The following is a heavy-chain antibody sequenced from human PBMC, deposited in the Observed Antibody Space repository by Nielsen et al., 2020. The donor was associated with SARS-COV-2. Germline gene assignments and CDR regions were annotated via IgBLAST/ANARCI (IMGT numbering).Heavy chain of an antibody. CDR2: IKQDGSEK. CDR3: ATIVDIVALAGYGMDV. Sequence: GESLKISCAASGFTFSSYWMSWVRQAPGKGLEWVANIKQDGSEKYYVDSVKGRFTISRDNAKNSLYLQMNSLRAEVTAVYYCATIVDIVALAGYGMDVWGQGTTVTVSS. CDR1: GFTFSSYW. J-gene: IGHJ6*02. D-gene: IGHD5-12*01. V-gene: IGHV3-7*01.